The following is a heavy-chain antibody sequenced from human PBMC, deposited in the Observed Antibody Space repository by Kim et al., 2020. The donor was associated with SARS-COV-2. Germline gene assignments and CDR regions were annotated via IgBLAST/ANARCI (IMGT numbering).Heavy chain of an antibody. CDR1: GFTVSSNY. D-gene: IGHD2-2*03. V-gene: IGHV3-53*04. CDR3: ARASLGVRWIDAFDI. Sequence: GGSLRLSCAASGFTVSSNYMSWVRQAPGKGLEWVSVIYSGGSTYYADSVQGRFTISRHNSKNTLYLQMNSLRAEDTAVYYCARASLGVRWIDAFDIWGQGTMVTVSS. J-gene: IGHJ3*02. CDR2: IYSGGST.